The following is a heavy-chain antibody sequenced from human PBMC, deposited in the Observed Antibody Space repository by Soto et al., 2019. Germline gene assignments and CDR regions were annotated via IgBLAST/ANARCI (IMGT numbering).Heavy chain of an antibody. Sequence: SETLSLTCAVYGGSFRGYHWSWIRQPPGKGLEWIGEINHSGSTNYNPSLKSRVIISLETSKNQFSLILTSVTAADTAVYYCARGLNSSATFYHYYGMDVWGQGTTVTVSS. J-gene: IGHJ6*02. CDR1: GGSFRGYH. CDR3: ARGLNSSATFYHYYGMDV. V-gene: IGHV4-34*01. D-gene: IGHD6-6*01. CDR2: INHSGST.